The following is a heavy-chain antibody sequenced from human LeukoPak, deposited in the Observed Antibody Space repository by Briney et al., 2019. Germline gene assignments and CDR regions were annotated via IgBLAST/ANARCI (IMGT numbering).Heavy chain of an antibody. CDR3: STGSGHAFDI. D-gene: IGHD3-10*01. J-gene: IGHJ3*02. Sequence: GGSLRLSCAASGFTFSSYWMHWVRQAPGKGLVWVSRISSDGSSTSYADSVKGRFTISRDNAKNTLYLQMNSLRAEDTAVYYCSTGSGHAFDIWGQGTMVTVSS. V-gene: IGHV3-74*01. CDR1: GFTFSSYW. CDR2: ISSDGSST.